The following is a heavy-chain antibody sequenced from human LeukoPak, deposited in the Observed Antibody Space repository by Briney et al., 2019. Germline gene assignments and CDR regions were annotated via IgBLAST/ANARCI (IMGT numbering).Heavy chain of an antibody. Sequence: KSSETLSLTCAVYGGSFSGYYWSWIRQPPGKGLEWIGEINHSGSTNYNPSLKSRVTISVDTSKNQFSLTLYSVTAADTAVYYCARGYPFDYWGQGALVTVSS. CDR1: GGSFSGYY. V-gene: IGHV4-34*01. CDR3: ARGYPFDY. J-gene: IGHJ4*02. CDR2: INHSGST.